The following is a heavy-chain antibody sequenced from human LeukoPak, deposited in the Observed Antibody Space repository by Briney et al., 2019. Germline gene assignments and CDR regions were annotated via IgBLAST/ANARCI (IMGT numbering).Heavy chain of an antibody. CDR1: GYTFTSYD. D-gene: IGHD2-15*01. J-gene: IGHJ4*02. V-gene: IGHV1-8*01. CDR3: ARAGGYCGRISCPYYFDY. Sequence: GASVKVSGKASGYTFTSYDINWVRQATGQGLEWMGWMNPNSGNTGSAQKFQGRFTRTRNTSISTAYMELSSLRSEDTAVYYCARAGGYCGRISCPYYFDYWGQGSLVAVSS. CDR2: MNPNSGNT.